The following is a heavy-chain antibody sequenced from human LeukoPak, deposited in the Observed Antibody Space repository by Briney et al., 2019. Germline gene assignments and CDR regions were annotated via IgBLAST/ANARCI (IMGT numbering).Heavy chain of an antibody. D-gene: IGHD6-13*01. V-gene: IGHV4-39*01. CDR2: IYYTGST. J-gene: IGHJ4*02. CDR3: ARGYSSSWRFYYFDY. Sequence: SETLSLTCTVSGDSISSSSYYWGWIRQPPGKGLEWIGFIYYTGSTYQNPSLKSRVTISIDTSKSQFSLRLTSVTAADTAVYYCARGYSSSWRFYYFDYWGQGTLVTVSS. CDR1: GDSISSSSYY.